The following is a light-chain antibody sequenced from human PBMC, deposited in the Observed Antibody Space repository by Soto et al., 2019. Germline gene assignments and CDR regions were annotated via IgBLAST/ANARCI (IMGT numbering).Light chain of an antibody. Sequence: QSVLTQPPSASGTPGQRVTISCSGSSSNIGSNYVYWYQQFPGAAPQLLIYSNNQRPSGVPDLSSCSKAGTSASLAISGLQYEEEDDYYCSSWDDSLNGMVFGGGTKLTVL. CDR1: SSNIGSNY. J-gene: IGLJ3*02. V-gene: IGLV1-44*01. CDR2: SNN. CDR3: SSWDDSLNGMV.